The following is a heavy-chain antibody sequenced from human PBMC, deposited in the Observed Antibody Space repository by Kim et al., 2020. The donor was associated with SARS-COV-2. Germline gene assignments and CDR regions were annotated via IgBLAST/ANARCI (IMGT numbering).Heavy chain of an antibody. CDR2: IYYSGST. CDR3: ARQYGGGSSWVDY. CDR1: GGSISSSSYY. J-gene: IGHJ4*02. Sequence: SETLSLTCTVSGGSISSSSYYWGWIRQPPGKGLEWIGSIYYSGSTYYNPSLKSRVTISVDTSKNQFSLKLSSVTAADTAVYYCARQYGGGSSWVDYWGQGTLVTVSS. D-gene: IGHD6-13*01. V-gene: IGHV4-39*01.